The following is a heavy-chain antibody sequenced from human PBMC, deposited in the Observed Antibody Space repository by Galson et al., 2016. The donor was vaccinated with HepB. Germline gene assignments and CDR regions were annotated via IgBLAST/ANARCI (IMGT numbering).Heavy chain of an antibody. Sequence: QSGAEVKKPGESLRISCKGSGYSFSNSWIGWVRQMPGKGLEWMGIIYPGDSETRYSPSFQGHVTFSADKAISTAYLQWSSLKASDTAMYYCARRSNPSRREHGEDYFDPWGQGTRVTVSS. V-gene: IGHV5-51*01. J-gene: IGHJ5*02. CDR1: GYSFSNSW. D-gene: IGHD3-10*01. CDR3: ARRSNPSRREHGEDYFDP. CDR2: IYPGDSET.